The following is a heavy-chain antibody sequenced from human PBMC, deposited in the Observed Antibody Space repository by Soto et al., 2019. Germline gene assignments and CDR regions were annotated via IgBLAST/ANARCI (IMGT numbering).Heavy chain of an antibody. D-gene: IGHD2-2*01. CDR3: AKDSGYQLPDNYFYYGLDV. CDR2: INQDGSAK. Sequence: PGGSLRLSCVASEFIFNTHWMSWVRQAPGKGLEWVASINQDGSAKKYASSVKGRFTVSRDNVKNTLSLQMNSLRPEDTAVYYCAKDSGYQLPDNYFYYGLDVWGQGTTVTVSS. CDR1: EFIFNTHW. J-gene: IGHJ6*02. V-gene: IGHV3-7*01.